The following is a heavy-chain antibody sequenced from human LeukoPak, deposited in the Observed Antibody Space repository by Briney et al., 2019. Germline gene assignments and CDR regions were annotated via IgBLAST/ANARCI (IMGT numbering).Heavy chain of an antibody. D-gene: IGHD2-21*02. J-gene: IGHJ3*02. Sequence: ASVKVSCKASGYSFTNYAMNWVRQAPGQGLEWMGWINTNTGNPTYAQGFTGRFVFSLDTSVSTAYLQISNLKAEDTAVYYCARDIYCGGDCYLAFDIWGQGTMVTVSS. CDR3: ARDIYCGGDCYLAFDI. CDR2: INTNTGNP. CDR1: GYSFTNYA. V-gene: IGHV7-4-1*02.